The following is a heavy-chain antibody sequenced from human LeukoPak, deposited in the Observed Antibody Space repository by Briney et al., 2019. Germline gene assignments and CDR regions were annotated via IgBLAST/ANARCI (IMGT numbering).Heavy chain of an antibody. CDR3: ARGDDSGYYDYFDY. D-gene: IGHD3-22*01. J-gene: IGHJ4*02. V-gene: IGHV3-NL1*01. Sequence: GGSLRLSCAASGFTFSSYGMHWVRQAPGKGLEWVSSITIGGGNTYYAASVKGRFTISRDFSKNTVFLHMNSLRAEDTAMYYCARGDDSGYYDYFDYWGQGALVTVSS. CDR1: GFTFSSYG. CDR2: ITIGGGNT.